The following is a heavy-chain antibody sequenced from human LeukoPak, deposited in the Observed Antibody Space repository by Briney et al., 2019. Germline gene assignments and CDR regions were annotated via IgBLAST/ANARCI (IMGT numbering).Heavy chain of an antibody. D-gene: IGHD2-15*01. CDR2: ISGSGGST. J-gene: IGHJ1*01. CDR3: AKDGYCSGGSCYVAEYFQH. Sequence: GGSLRLSCAASGFTFSSYAMSWVRQAPGKGLEWVSAISGSGGSTYYADSVKGRFTISRDNSKNTLYLQMNSLRAEDTAVYYCAKDGYCSGGSCYVAEYFQHWGQGTLVTASS. CDR1: GFTFSSYA. V-gene: IGHV3-23*01.